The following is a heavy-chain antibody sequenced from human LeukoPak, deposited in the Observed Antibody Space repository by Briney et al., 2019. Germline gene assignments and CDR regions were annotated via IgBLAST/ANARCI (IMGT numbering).Heavy chain of an antibody. CDR2: IWYDGSNK. CDR1: GFTFSSYG. CDR3: AKDLHFLSSGWYAFDY. Sequence: GGSLRLSCAASGFTFSSYGMQWVRQAPGKGLEWVAVIWYDGSNKYYADSVKGRFTISRDNSKNTLYLQMNSLRAEDTAVYYCAKDLHFLSSGWYAFDYWGQGTLVTVSS. D-gene: IGHD6-19*01. J-gene: IGHJ4*02. V-gene: IGHV3-33*06.